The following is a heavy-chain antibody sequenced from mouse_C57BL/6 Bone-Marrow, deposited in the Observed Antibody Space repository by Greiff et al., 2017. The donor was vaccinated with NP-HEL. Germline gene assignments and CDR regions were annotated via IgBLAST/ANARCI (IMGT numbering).Heavy chain of an antibody. V-gene: IGHV5-9-1*02. Sequence: EVKLMESGEGLVKPGGSLKLSCAASGFTFSSYAMSWVRQTPEKRLEWVAYISSGGDYIYYADTVKGRFTISRDNARNTLYLQMSSLKSEDTAMYYCTREVTTVVARGLDYWGQGTTLTVSS. CDR2: ISSGGDYI. CDR3: TREVTTVVARGLDY. D-gene: IGHD1-1*01. CDR1: GFTFSSYA. J-gene: IGHJ2*01.